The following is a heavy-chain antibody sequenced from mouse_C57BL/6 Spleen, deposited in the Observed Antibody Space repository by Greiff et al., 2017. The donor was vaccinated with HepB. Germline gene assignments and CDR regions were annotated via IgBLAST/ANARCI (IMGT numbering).Heavy chain of an antibody. CDR3: ALITTGLHWYFDV. CDR1: GYTFTSYW. D-gene: IGHD1-1*01. V-gene: IGHV1-64*01. CDR2: IHPNSGST. Sequence: QVQLQQPGAELVKPGASVKLSCKASGYTFTSYWMHWVKQRPGQGLEWIGMIHPNSGSTNYNEKFKSKATLTVDKSSSTAYMQLSSLTSEDSAVYYCALITTGLHWYFDVWGTGTTVTVSS. J-gene: IGHJ1*03.